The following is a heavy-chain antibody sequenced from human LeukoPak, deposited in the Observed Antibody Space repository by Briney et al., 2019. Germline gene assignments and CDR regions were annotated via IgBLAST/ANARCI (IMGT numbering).Heavy chain of an antibody. CDR1: GGSISSYY. D-gene: IGHD3-3*02. CDR2: IYYSGSA. Sequence: PSETLSLTCTVSGGSISSYYWSWIRQPPGKGLEWIGYIYYSGSANYNPSLKSRVTISVDTSKNQFSLNLTSVTAADTAIYYCAREISSPDYWGQGALVTVSS. J-gene: IGHJ4*02. V-gene: IGHV4-59*12. CDR3: AREISSPDY.